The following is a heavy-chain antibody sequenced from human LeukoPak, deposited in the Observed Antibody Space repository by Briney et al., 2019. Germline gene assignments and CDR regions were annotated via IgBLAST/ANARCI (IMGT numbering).Heavy chain of an antibody. V-gene: IGHV4-30-4*01. CDR2: IFYSGDT. Sequence: PSQTLSLTCTVSGGSISSGDYYWNWLRQPPGKGLEWIGYIFYSGDTYYNPSLKSRLTISLDTSKNQFSLRLRSVTAADTAVYYCARHLGYCGITSCFYGMDVWGQGTTVTVSS. CDR1: GGSISSGDYY. D-gene: IGHD2-2*01. CDR3: ARHLGYCGITSCFYGMDV. J-gene: IGHJ6*02.